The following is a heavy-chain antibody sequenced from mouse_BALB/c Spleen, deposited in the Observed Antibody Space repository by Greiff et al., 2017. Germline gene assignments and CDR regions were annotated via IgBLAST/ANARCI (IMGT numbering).Heavy chain of an antibody. J-gene: IGHJ3*01. CDR3: ARSTMITAWFAY. CDR1: GYTFTSYW. Sequence: QVQLKESGAELAKPGASVKMSCKASGYTFTSYWMHWVKQRPGQGLEWIGYINPSTGYTEYNQKFKDKATLTADKSSSTAYMLLSSLTSEESAVYYCARSTMITAWFAYWGQGTLVTVSA. V-gene: IGHV1-7*01. CDR2: INPSTGYT. D-gene: IGHD2-4*01.